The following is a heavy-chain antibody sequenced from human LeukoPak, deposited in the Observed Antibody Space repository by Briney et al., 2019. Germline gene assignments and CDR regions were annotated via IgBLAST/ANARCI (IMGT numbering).Heavy chain of an antibody. Sequence: GGSLRLSCAASGFTYSSYAMSWVRQAPGKGLEWVSAISGSGGSTYYADSVKGRFTISRDNSKNTLYLQMNSLRAEDTAVYYCAKDRTTMIVVDASDYWGQGTLVTVSA. J-gene: IGHJ4*02. CDR1: GFTYSSYA. CDR2: ISGSGGST. CDR3: AKDRTTMIVVDASDY. D-gene: IGHD3-22*01. V-gene: IGHV3-23*01.